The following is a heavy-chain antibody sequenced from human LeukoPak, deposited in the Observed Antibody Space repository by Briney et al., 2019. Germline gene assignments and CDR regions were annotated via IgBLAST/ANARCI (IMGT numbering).Heavy chain of an antibody. CDR3: ARQGYSGSYYFDY. Sequence: PSETLSLTCTVSGGSISSSSYYWGWIRQPPGKGLEWIGSIYYSGSTYYNPSLKSRVTISVDTSKNQFSLKLSSVAAADTAVYYCARQGYSGSYYFDYWGQGTLVTVSS. D-gene: IGHD1-26*01. J-gene: IGHJ4*02. CDR1: GGSISSSSYY. V-gene: IGHV4-39*01. CDR2: IYYSGST.